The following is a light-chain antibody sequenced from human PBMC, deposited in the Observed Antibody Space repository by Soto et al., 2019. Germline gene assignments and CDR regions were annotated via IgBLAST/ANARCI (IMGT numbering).Light chain of an antibody. CDR2: AAS. CDR1: QGIKDD. V-gene: IGKV1-6*01. CDR3: LQDYDYPLT. Sequence: AIQMTQSPSSLSASVGDRVTIACRASQGIKDDLGWYQQKPGKAPKLLIYAASILQTGVPSRFSGSGSGTDFTLTISSLQPEDFATYYCLQDYDYPLTFGGGTKVEIK. J-gene: IGKJ4*01.